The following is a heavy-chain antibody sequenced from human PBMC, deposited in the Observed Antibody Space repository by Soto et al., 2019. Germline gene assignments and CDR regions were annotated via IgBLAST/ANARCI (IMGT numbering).Heavy chain of an antibody. V-gene: IGHV3-23*01. CDR3: AVTPNCGRDCSAASFWYFDI. CDR2: ISGDSGRT. D-gene: IGHD2-21*02. Sequence: EVQLLESGGGLVQPGGSVRLSCAASGLTFGNYAMSWVRQAPGKGLGWVSAISGDSGRTYYADSVKGRFTISRDNSYNTLYLQMNTLRAEDTAVYYCAVTPNCGRDCSAASFWYFDIWGRGTLVTVSS. J-gene: IGHJ2*01. CDR1: GLTFGNYA.